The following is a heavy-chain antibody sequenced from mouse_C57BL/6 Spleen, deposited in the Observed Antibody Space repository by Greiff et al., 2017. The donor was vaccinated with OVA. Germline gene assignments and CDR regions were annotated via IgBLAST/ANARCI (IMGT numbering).Heavy chain of an antibody. CDR1: GYSITSGYD. V-gene: IGHV3-1*01. Sequence: DVKLVESGPGMVKPSQSLSLTCTVTGYSITSGYDWHWIRHFPGNKLEWMGYISYSGSTNYNPSLKSRISITHDTSKNHFFLKLNSVTTEDTATYYCARPWDGYFDVWGTGTTVTVSS. D-gene: IGHD4-1*01. CDR3: ARPWDGYFDV. J-gene: IGHJ1*03. CDR2: ISYSGST.